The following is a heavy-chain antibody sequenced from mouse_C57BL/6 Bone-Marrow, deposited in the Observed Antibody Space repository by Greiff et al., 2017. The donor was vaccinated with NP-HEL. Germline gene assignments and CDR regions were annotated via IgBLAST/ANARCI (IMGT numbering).Heavy chain of an antibody. CDR2: ITHSGET. D-gene: IGHD3-2*02. V-gene: IGHV12-3*01. CDR1: GFPIPSGYY. Sequence: VKLQESGPGLVKPSQSLFLTCSITGFPIPSGYYWIWIRQSPGKPLEWMGYITHSGETFYNPSLPSPISITRETSKNQFFLQLNSVTTEDTAMYYCAGDSSGYGDFDYWGQGTTLTVSS. CDR3: AGDSSGYGDFDY. J-gene: IGHJ2*01.